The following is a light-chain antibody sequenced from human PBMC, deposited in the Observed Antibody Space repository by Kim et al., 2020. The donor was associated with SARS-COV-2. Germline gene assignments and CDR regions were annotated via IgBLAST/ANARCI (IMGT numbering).Light chain of an antibody. J-gene: IGKJ4*01. CDR1: QSVSTY. Sequence: EIVLTQSPATLSLSPGERATLSCRASQSVSTYLAWYQQKPGQAPRLLIYDASNRATGIPARFSGSGSETDFTLTISSLEPEDFAVYYCHHRSNWPLTFGGGTKVDIK. CDR3: HHRSNWPLT. V-gene: IGKV3-11*01. CDR2: DAS.